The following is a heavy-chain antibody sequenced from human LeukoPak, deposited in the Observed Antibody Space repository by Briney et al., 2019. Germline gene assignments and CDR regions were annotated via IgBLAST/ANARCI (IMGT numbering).Heavy chain of an antibody. CDR3: AKDFSLGSHNWFAP. CDR1: GFTFSSYA. V-gene: IGHV3-23*01. J-gene: IGHJ5*02. D-gene: IGHD3-10*01. Sequence: PGGSLRLSCAASGFTFSSYAMSWVRQAPGKGLEWVSAISSTGGNTYYADSVKGRFTISRDNSKNTLYLQMNSLRADDTAVYYCAKDFSLGSHNWFAPWGQGTLVTVSS. CDR2: ISSTGGNT.